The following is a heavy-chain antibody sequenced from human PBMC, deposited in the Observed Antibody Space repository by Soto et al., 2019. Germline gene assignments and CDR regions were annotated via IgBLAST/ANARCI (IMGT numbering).Heavy chain of an antibody. CDR1: GYTFTSYT. CDR3: ARDDPYYDILTGLFYHGLDV. Sequence: ASVKVSCKDSGYTFTSYTLHWVRQAPGQRLEWMGLINAGNGNTKYSQKFQGRVTITIDTSANTAFMELSGLRSEDTAVYHCARDDPYYDILTGLFYHGLDVWCQGTTVTVFS. J-gene: IGHJ6*02. CDR2: INAGNGNT. D-gene: IGHD3-9*01. V-gene: IGHV1-3*01.